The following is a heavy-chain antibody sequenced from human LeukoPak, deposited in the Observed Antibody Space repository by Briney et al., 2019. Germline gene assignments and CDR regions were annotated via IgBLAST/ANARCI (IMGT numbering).Heavy chain of an antibody. D-gene: IGHD6-6*01. V-gene: IGHV1-46*01. Sequence: ASVKVSCKASGYTFTSYYMHWVRQAPGQGLEWMGIINPSGGSTSYAQKFQGRVTMTRDTSTSTVYIELSSLRSEDTAVYYCARASIAARSAFDIWGQGTMVTVSS. CDR1: GYTFTSYY. CDR3: ARASIAARSAFDI. CDR2: INPSGGST. J-gene: IGHJ3*02.